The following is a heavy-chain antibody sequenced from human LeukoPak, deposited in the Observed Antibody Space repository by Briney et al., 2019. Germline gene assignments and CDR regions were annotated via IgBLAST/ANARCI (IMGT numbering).Heavy chain of an antibody. Sequence: ASVKVSCKASGYTFTSYGISWVRQAPGQGLEWMGWISAYNGNTNYAQKLQGRVTMTTDTSTSTAYMELRSLRSDDTAVYYCARDPGRQPIVVVVLEDGGMDVWGQGTTVTVSS. CDR3: ARDPGRQPIVVVVLEDGGMDV. V-gene: IGHV1-18*01. D-gene: IGHD2-15*01. J-gene: IGHJ6*02. CDR1: GYTFTSYG. CDR2: ISAYNGNT.